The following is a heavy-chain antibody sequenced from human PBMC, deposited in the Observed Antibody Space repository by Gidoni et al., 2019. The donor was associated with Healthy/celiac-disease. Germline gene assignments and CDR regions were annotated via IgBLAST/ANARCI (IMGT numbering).Heavy chain of an antibody. CDR2: TNHSGST. V-gene: IGHV4-34*01. Sequence: QVQLQQWGAGLLKPSETLSLTCAVYGGSFSGYYWSWIRQPPGRGLEWIGETNHSGSTNYNPSLKSRVTISVDTSKNQCSLKLSSVTAADTAVYYCARDGLLWFGEPLPYYFDSWGQGTLVTVSS. CDR1: GGSFSGYY. J-gene: IGHJ4*02. D-gene: IGHD3-10*01. CDR3: ARDGLLWFGEPLPYYFDS.